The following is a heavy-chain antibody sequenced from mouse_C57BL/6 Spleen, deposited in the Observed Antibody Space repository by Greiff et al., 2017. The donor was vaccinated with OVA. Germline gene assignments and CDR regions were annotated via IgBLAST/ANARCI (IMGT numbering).Heavy chain of an antibody. D-gene: IGHD2-1*01. CDR3: ARDEGVYYGNYDY. Sequence: QVQLKQPGAELVKPGASVKLSCKASGYTFTSYWMHWVKQRPGRGLEWIGRIDPNSGGTKYNEKFKSKATLTVDKPSSTAYMQLSSLTSEDSAVDYCARDEGVYYGNYDYWGKGTTLTVSS. J-gene: IGHJ2*01. CDR2: IDPNSGGT. V-gene: IGHV1-72*01. CDR1: GYTFTSYW.